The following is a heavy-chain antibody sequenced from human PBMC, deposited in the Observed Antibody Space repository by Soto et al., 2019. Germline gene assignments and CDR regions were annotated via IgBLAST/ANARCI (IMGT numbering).Heavy chain of an antibody. Sequence: QVQLVESGGGVVQPGRSLRLSCAASGFTFSSYAMHWVRQAPGKGLEWVAVISYDGSNKYYADSVMGRFTISRDNSKNTLYLQMNSLRAEDTAVCYCARGYGSGSYVHDYWGQGTLVTVSS. J-gene: IGHJ4*02. V-gene: IGHV3-30-3*01. CDR3: ARGYGSGSYVHDY. CDR2: ISYDGSNK. CDR1: GFTFSSYA. D-gene: IGHD3-10*01.